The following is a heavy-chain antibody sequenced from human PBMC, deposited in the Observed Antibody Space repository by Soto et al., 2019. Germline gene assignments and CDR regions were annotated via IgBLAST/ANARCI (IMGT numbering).Heavy chain of an antibody. CDR3: ATRLRAHYYYGMDV. V-gene: IGHV5-10-1*01. D-gene: IGHD3-16*01. Sequence: PGESLKISCKGSGYSFTSYWISWVRQMPGKGLEWMGRIDPSDSYTNYSPSFQGHVTISADKSISTAYLQWSSLKASDTAMYYCATRLRAHYYYGMDVWGQGTTVTVSS. CDR2: IDPSDSYT. CDR1: GYSFTSYW. J-gene: IGHJ6*02.